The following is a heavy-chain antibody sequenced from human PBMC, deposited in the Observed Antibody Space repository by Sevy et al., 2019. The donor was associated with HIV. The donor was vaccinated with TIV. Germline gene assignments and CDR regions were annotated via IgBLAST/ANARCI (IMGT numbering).Heavy chain of an antibody. V-gene: IGHV3-21*01. J-gene: IGHJ3*02. CDR3: ARHNCSITNCYMGDVFDI. CDR1: GFTFSSYS. Sequence: GGSLRLSCAASGFTFSSYSMNWVRQAPGKGLEWVSSISGISNYIYYADSMKGRFTVSRDNARNSLYLQMNSLRAEDTAVYYCARHNCSITNCYMGDVFDIWGQGTMVTVSS. D-gene: IGHD2-2*02. CDR2: ISGISNYI.